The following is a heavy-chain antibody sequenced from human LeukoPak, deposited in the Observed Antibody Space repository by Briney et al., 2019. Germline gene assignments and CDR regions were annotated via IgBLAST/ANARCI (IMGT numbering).Heavy chain of an antibody. CDR2: ISYDGSNK. CDR1: GFTFSSYG. V-gene: IGHV3-30*18. CDR3: AKDDEIAVADY. Sequence: GGSQRLSCAASGFTFSSYGMHWVRQAPGKGLEWVAVISYDGSNKYYADSVKGRFTISRDNSKNTLYLQMNSLRAEDTAVYYCAKDDEIAVADYWGQGTLVTVSS. J-gene: IGHJ4*02. D-gene: IGHD6-19*01.